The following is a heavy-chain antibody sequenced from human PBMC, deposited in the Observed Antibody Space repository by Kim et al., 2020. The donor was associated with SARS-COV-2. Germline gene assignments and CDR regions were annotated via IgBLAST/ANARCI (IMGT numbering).Heavy chain of an antibody. V-gene: IGHV4-34*01. CDR1: GGSFSGYY. CDR2: INHSGST. CDR3: ARGLRIAAAGTSLDY. D-gene: IGHD6-13*01. Sequence: SETLSLTCAVYGGSFSGYYWSWIRQPPGKGLEWIGEINHSGSTNYNPSLKSRVTISVDTSKNQFSLKLSSVTAADTAVYYCARGLRIAAAGTSLDYWGQGTLVTVSS. J-gene: IGHJ4*02.